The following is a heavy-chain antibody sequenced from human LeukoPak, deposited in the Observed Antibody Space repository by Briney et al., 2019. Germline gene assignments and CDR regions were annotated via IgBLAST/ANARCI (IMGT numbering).Heavy chain of an antibody. CDR3: ARDGGQSGYSSSWSLDH. CDR2: IYSGGST. J-gene: IGHJ4*02. D-gene: IGHD6-13*01. Sequence: PGGSLRLSCTASEFTVSSNYMTWVRQAPGKGLECVSVIYSGGSTYYADSVKGRFTISRDNSKNTLYLQMNSLRAEDTAVYYCARDGGQSGYSSSWSLDHWGQGTLVTVSS. CDR1: EFTVSSNY. V-gene: IGHV3-53*01.